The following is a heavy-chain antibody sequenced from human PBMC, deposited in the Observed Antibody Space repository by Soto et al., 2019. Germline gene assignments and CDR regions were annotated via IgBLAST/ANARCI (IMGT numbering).Heavy chain of an antibody. Sequence: SETLSLTCAVYGGSFSGYYWSWIRQPPGKGLEWIGEINHSGSTNYNPSLKSRVTISVETSKNQFSLKLSSVTAAATAVYYCARALPRRDYNAFDIWGQGTMVTVSS. CDR3: ARALPRRDYNAFDI. CDR2: INHSGST. J-gene: IGHJ3*02. D-gene: IGHD4-17*01. V-gene: IGHV4-34*01. CDR1: GGSFSGYY.